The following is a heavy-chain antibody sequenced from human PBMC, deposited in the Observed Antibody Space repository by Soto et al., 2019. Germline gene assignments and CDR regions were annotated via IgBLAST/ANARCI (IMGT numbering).Heavy chain of an antibody. D-gene: IGHD2-21*02. CDR3: ARESRRYCGGDCYYYFDY. J-gene: IGHJ4*02. CDR2: ISYDGSNK. Sequence: GGSLRLSCAASGFTFSSYAMHWVRQAPGKGLERVAVISYDGSNKYYADSVKGRFTISRDNSKNTLYLQMNSLRAEDTAVYYCARESRRYCGGDCYYYFDYWGQGTLVTVSS. CDR1: GFTFSSYA. V-gene: IGHV3-30-3*01.